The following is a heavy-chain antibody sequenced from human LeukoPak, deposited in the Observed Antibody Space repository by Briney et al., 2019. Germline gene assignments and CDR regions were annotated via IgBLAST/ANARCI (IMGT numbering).Heavy chain of an antibody. CDR3: ARGRRGYCSSTSCWGRRFDY. Sequence: SETLSLTCSVSGVSISSGTYYWTWIRQPAGKGLEWIGRIFTSGGNSNYNPSLKSRATILVDTSKHQVSLKLSSVTAADTAVYYCARGRRGYCSSTSCWGRRFDYWGQGTLVTVSS. CDR1: GVSISSGTYY. CDR2: IFTSGGNS. V-gene: IGHV4-61*02. D-gene: IGHD2-2*01. J-gene: IGHJ4*02.